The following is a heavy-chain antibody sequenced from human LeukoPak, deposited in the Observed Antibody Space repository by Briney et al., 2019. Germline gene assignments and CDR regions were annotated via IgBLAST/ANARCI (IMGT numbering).Heavy chain of an antibody. Sequence: GGSLRLSCAASGFTFSSYSMNWVRQAPGKGLEWVSSISSSSSYIYYADSVKGRFTISRDNAKNSLYLQMNSLRAEDPAVYYCARDKGKDTMVRGLYGRGMPAPHDYWGQGTLVTVSS. D-gene: IGHD3-10*01. V-gene: IGHV3-21*01. CDR1: GFTFSSYS. J-gene: IGHJ4*02. CDR3: ARDKGKDTMVRGLYGRGMPAPHDY. CDR2: ISSSSSYI.